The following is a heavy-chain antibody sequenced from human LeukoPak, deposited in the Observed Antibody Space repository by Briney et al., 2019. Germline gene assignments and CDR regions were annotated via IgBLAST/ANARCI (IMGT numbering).Heavy chain of an antibody. V-gene: IGHV3-74*03. Sequence: PGGSLTLSCAASGLTFNSYWMRWVRHVAGKGLVWVAHINGDASNRTYADSVKGRFTISRDNAKNTLYLQMNSLRVDDTAVYYCARAMPHDNWFDPWGQGTLVTVSS. CDR2: INGDASNR. D-gene: IGHD2-2*01. CDR1: GLTFNSYW. CDR3: ARAMPHDNWFDP. J-gene: IGHJ5*02.